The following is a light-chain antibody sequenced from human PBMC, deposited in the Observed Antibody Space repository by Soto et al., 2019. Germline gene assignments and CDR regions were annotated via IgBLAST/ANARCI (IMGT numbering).Light chain of an antibody. Sequence: SVLTQPASVSGSPGQSCTISCTGTSSDVGGYNYVSWYQQHPGKAPKLIIYGVTNRPSGVSNRFSASKSGNTASLAISGLQAEDEADYYCSSYTTSSTYVFGTGTKVTVL. J-gene: IGLJ1*01. CDR2: GVT. CDR1: SSDVGGYNY. CDR3: SSYTTSSTYV. V-gene: IGLV2-14*03.